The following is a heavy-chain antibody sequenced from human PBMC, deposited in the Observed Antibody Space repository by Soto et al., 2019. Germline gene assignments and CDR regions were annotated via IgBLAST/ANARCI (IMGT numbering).Heavy chain of an antibody. CDR1: GFSLSTRGVG. Sequence: QITLKESGPTLVRPTQTLTLPCAFSGFSLSTRGVGVGCIRQPPGKALAWLAVIYWDDSKHYSPSLRSRRTITKDTSKNQVVLTMTNMDPTDTGTYYCAHKGPEDGPLDYWGQGTLVTVSS. CDR2: IYWDDSK. J-gene: IGHJ4*02. CDR3: AHKGPEDGPLDY. V-gene: IGHV2-5*02.